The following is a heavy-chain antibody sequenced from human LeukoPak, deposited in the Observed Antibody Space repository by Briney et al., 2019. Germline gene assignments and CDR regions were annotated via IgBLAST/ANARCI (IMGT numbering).Heavy chain of an antibody. D-gene: IGHD3-22*01. V-gene: IGHV4-4*07. CDR1: GGSITGYY. CDR2: VYSSGVG. J-gene: IGHJ4*02. Sequence: SETLSLTCTVSGGSITGYYWNWIRQPAGQGLEWLGRVYSSGVGNYNPSLTSRVTMSVDTSKNQFSLKLTSLTAADTAVYYCAREEFLHEIDSSGYFVYWGQGTLVTVSS. CDR3: AREEFLHEIDSSGYFVY.